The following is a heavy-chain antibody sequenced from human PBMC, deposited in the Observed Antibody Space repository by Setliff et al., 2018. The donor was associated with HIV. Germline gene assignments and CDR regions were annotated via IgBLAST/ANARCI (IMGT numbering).Heavy chain of an antibody. Sequence: ASVKVSCKASGGTFSSYPISWVRQATGQGLEWMGWMNPNSGNTGYAQKFQGRVTMTGNASISTAYMELSSLRSEDTAVYYCARGGGGYYYVGAVDIWGQGTVVTVSS. J-gene: IGHJ3*02. CDR3: ARGGGGYYYVGAVDI. CDR1: GGTFSSYP. V-gene: IGHV1-8*02. CDR2: MNPNSGNT. D-gene: IGHD3-22*01.